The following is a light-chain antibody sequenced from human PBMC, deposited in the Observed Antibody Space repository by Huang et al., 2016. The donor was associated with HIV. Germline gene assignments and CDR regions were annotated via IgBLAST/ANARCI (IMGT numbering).Light chain of an antibody. Sequence: IVMTQTPATLPVSPGGRATLSCRASQSVSTNLAWYQQKPGQTPRLIIYGSTTRATGVPARFSGSGPGTDFTLTINSLQSEDFGIYYCQQYNNWHLTFGGGTKV. J-gene: IGKJ4*01. CDR3: QQYNNWHLT. CDR1: QSVSTN. V-gene: IGKV3-15*01. CDR2: GST.